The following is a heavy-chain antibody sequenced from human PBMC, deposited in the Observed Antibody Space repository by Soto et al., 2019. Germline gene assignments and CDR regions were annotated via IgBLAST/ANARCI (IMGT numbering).Heavy chain of an antibody. J-gene: IGHJ5*02. V-gene: IGHV4-59*01. CDR3: AREGGDSNGSWRWFDP. CDR2: IYYSGST. CDR1: GGSISSYY. Sequence: QVQLQESGPGLVKPSETLSLTCTVSGGSISSYYWSWIRQSPGKGLEWIGYIYYSGSTSYNPSLKSRVPISIDTSKNQFSLKLSSVTAEDTAVYYCAREGGDSNGSWRWFDPWGQGTLVTVSS. D-gene: IGHD6-19*01.